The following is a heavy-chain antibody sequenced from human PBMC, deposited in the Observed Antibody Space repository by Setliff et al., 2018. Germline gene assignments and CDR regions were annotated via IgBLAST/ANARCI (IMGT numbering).Heavy chain of an antibody. D-gene: IGHD2-8*01. CDR1: GVSFSSTTFY. V-gene: IGHV4-39*07. CDR2: VSFFGSA. Sequence: SETLSLTCNVSGVSFSSTTFYWAWIRQSPGKGLEWIGSVSFFGSAYYNPSLQSRGAISFDTSRNQFSLELSSVTAADTAVYYCARDPGVHSGTWCLDSWGQGTQGTVSS. CDR3: ARDPGVHSGTWCLDS. J-gene: IGHJ4*02.